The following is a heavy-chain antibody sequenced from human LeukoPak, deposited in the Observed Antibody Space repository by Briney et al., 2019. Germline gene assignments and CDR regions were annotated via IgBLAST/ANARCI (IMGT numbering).Heavy chain of an antibody. CDR3: ARDIGSGWTYYYGMDV. J-gene: IGHJ6*02. D-gene: IGHD6-19*01. CDR1: GYTFTSYA. CDR2: INTNTGNP. V-gene: IGHV7-4-1*02. Sequence: GASVKVSCKASGYTFTSYAMNWVRQAPGQGLEWMGWINTNTGNPTYAQGFTGRFVFSLDTSVSTAYLQISSLKAEDTAVYYCARDIGSGWTYYYGMDVWGQGTTVTVSS.